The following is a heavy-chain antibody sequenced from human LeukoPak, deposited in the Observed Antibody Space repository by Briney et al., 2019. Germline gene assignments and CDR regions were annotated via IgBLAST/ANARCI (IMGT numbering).Heavy chain of an antibody. D-gene: IGHD3-10*01. Sequence: PGGSLRLSCAASGFTFSNAWMSWVRQAPGKGLEWVGRIKGKTDGETTDCATPVKGRFTISRDDSKDTLYLQMNSLKTEDTAVYYCTTEGYYVSGIYWGQGTLVTVSS. J-gene: IGHJ4*02. CDR1: GFTFSNAW. V-gene: IGHV3-15*01. CDR3: TTEGYYVSGIY. CDR2: IKGKTDGETT.